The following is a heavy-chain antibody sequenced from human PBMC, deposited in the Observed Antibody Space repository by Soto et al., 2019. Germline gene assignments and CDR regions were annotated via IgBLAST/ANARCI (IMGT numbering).Heavy chain of an antibody. D-gene: IGHD2-8*01. CDR3: RWSSGLNELDY. Sequence: SETLSLTCAVYGGSFSGYDWSWIRQPPGKGLEWIGEVNYSGSTYYNPSLKSRVTISVDTATNNFSLRLSSLTAADTAVYYCRWSSGLNELDYWGQGTLVTSPQ. CDR2: VNYSGST. CDR1: GGSFSGYD. V-gene: IGHV4-34*01. J-gene: IGHJ4*02.